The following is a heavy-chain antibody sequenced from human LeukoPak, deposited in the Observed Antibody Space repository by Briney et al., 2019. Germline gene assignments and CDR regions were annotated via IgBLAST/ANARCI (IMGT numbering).Heavy chain of an antibody. CDR2: ITSSSAT. J-gene: IGHJ4*02. CDR1: GFAFSTYN. V-gene: IGHV3-48*01. CDR3: ARELRYFDPFDY. Sequence: PGGSLRLSCAASGFAFSTYNMNWVRQTPGKGLEWVSHITSSSATYHADSVKGRFTISRDNAKNSLYLQMSSLRAEDTAVYYCARELRYFDPFDYWGQGTLVTVSS. D-gene: IGHD3-9*01.